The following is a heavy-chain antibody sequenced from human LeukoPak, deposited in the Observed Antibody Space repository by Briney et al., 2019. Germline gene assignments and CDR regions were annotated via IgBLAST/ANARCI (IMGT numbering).Heavy chain of an antibody. D-gene: IGHD5-18*01. Sequence: GASLQISCQASGYKITSHWIAWVRQMPGKSPEWMGIIYPGDSDTRYSPSFQGQVTITADKSISTAYLQWSSLKASDTAMYYCARLRGYSYGYVEYFQHWGQGTLVTVSS. CDR3: ARLRGYSYGYVEYFQH. J-gene: IGHJ1*01. CDR2: IYPGDSDT. CDR1: GYKITSHW. V-gene: IGHV5-51*01.